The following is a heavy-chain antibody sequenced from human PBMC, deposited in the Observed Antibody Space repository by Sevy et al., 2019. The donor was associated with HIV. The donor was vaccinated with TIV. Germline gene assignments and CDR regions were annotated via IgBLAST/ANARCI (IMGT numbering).Heavy chain of an antibody. Sequence: GGSLRLSCAASGFIFSSYAMHWVRQAPGKGLEWVAVMSFDGSNKYYADSVKGRFTISRDNSKKTLYLQMNSLRTEDTAVYYCARDRIPDIVMVLPTFDYWGQGTLVTVSS. D-gene: IGHD2-15*01. J-gene: IGHJ4*02. CDR2: MSFDGSNK. CDR1: GFIFSSYA. CDR3: ARDRIPDIVMVLPTFDY. V-gene: IGHV3-30*04.